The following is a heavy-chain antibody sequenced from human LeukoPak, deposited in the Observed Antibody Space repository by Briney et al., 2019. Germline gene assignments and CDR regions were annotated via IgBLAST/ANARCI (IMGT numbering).Heavy chain of an antibody. V-gene: IGHV4-34*01. J-gene: IGHJ4*02. D-gene: IGHD7-27*01. Sequence: PSETLSLTCAVYGGSFSGYYWSWIRQPPGKGLEWIGEINHSGSTNYNPSLKSRVTISVDTSKNRFSLKLSSVTAADTAVYYCARVRATGAHDCWGQGTLVTVSS. CDR3: ARVRATGAHDC. CDR1: GGSFSGYY. CDR2: INHSGST.